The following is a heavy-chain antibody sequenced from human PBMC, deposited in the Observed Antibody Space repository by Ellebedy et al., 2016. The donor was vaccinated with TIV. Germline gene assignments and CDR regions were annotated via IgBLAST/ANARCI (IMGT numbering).Heavy chain of an antibody. Sequence: MPGGSLRLSCAASGFTFSSYAMSWIRQPPGKGLEWIGEINHSGSTNYNPSLKSRVTVSVDTSKNQFSLKLSSVTAADTAVYYCARELVRYYYYGMDVWGQGTTVTVSS. CDR2: INHSGST. D-gene: IGHD6-13*01. CDR3: ARELVRYYYYGMDV. V-gene: IGHV4-34*01. J-gene: IGHJ6*02. CDR1: GFTFSSYA.